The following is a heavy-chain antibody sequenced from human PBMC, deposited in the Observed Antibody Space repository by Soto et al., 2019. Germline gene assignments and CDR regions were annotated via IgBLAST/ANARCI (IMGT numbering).Heavy chain of an antibody. CDR2: IYYIGSI. CDR3: ARGVFEQWLVLGY. J-gene: IGHJ4*02. CDR1: GGSISSYY. Sequence: PSETLSLTCTVSGGSISSYYWSWIRQPPGKGMERNGYIYYIGSINYNPSLKSRVTISVDTSKNQFSLKLSFVTAADTAVYYCARGVFEQWLVLGYWGQGTLVTVSS. V-gene: IGHV4-59*01. D-gene: IGHD6-19*01.